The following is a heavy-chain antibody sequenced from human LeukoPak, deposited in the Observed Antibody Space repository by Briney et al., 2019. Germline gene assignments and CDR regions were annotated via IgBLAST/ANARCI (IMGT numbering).Heavy chain of an antibody. J-gene: IGHJ4*02. CDR2: IYHSGST. D-gene: IGHD3-22*01. CDR3: ASAYYYDSSGYYDY. V-gene: IGHV4-30-2*01. Sequence: PSETLSLTCTVSGGSVSSGSYSWSWIRQPPGKGLEWIGYIYHSGSTYYNPSLKSRVTISVDRSKNQFSLKLSSVTAADTAVYYCASAYYYDSSGYYDYWGQGTLVTVSS. CDR1: GGSVSSGSYS.